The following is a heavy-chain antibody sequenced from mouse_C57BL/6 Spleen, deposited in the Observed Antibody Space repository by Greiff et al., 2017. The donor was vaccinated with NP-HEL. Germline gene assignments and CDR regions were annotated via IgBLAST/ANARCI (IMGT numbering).Heavy chain of an antibody. V-gene: IGHV1-7*01. J-gene: IGHJ1*03. CDR2: INPSSGYT. Sequence: QVQLKESGAELAKPGASVKLSCKASGYTFTSYWMHWVKQRPGQGLEWIGYINPSSGYTKYNQKFKDKATLTADKSSSTAYMQLSSLTYEDSAVYYCAHYSNYRYFDVWGTGTTVTVSS. D-gene: IGHD2-5*01. CDR3: AHYSNYRYFDV. CDR1: GYTFTSYW.